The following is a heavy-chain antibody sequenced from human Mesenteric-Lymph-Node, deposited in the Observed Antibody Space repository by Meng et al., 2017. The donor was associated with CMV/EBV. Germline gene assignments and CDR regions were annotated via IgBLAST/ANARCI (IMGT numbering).Heavy chain of an antibody. V-gene: IGHV3-15*01. D-gene: IGHD2-2*01. Sequence: GESLKISCAASGFTFSNAWMSWVRQAPGKGLEWVGRIKSKTDGGTTDYAAPVKGRFTISRDDSKNTLYLQMNSLRAEDTAVYYCASWVVPAAPGAFDIWGQGTMVTVSS. CDR3: ASWVVPAAPGAFDI. J-gene: IGHJ3*02. CDR1: GFTFSNAW. CDR2: IKSKTDGGTT.